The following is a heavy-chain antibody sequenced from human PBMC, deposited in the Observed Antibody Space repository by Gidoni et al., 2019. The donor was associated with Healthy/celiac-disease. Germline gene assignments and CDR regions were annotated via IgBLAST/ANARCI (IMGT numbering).Heavy chain of an antibody. Sequence: EVQLVESGGGLVKPGGSLRLSCAASGFTFSSYRMNWVRQAPGKGLEWVSSISSSSSYIYYADSVKGRFTISRDNAKNSLYLQMNSLRAEDTAVYYCARAQRSPYDILTGYYVRYGMDVWGQGTTVTVSS. D-gene: IGHD3-9*01. CDR1: GFTFSSYR. V-gene: IGHV3-21*01. CDR2: ISSSSSYI. CDR3: ARAQRSPYDILTGYYVRYGMDV. J-gene: IGHJ6*02.